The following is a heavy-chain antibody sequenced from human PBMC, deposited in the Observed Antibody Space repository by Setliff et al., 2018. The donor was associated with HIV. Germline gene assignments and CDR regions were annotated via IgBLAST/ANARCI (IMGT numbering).Heavy chain of an antibody. V-gene: IGHV1-46*01. CDR2: INPNGGST. D-gene: IGHD5-18*01. J-gene: IGHJ5*02. Sequence: ASVKVSCKASGYTFTSYYVHFVRQAPGQGPEWMGIINPNGGSTNYAQKFEGRVAMTADTSTNSVHMYLSSLRSEDTAIYYCARGGPGSSFGYDWFDPWGQGTPVTVSS. CDR3: ARGGPGSSFGYDWFDP. CDR1: GYTFTSYY.